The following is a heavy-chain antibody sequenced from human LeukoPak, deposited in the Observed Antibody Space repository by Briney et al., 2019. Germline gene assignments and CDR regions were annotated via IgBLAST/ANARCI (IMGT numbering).Heavy chain of an antibody. Sequence: SSETLSLTCTVSGYSISSGYYWGWIRQPPGKGLEWIGSIYHSGTTYYNPSLKSRVTISVDTFKNQFSLRLRSVTAADTAVYYCARVRAVAGTPPDYWGQGTLVTVSS. CDR1: GYSISSGYY. CDR3: ARVRAVAGTPPDY. D-gene: IGHD6-19*01. V-gene: IGHV4-38-2*02. CDR2: IYHSGTT. J-gene: IGHJ4*02.